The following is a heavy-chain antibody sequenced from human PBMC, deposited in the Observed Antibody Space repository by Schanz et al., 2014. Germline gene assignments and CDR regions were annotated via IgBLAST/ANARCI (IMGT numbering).Heavy chain of an antibody. V-gene: IGHV3-30*18. CDR3: AKDLEPQCGGDCPLT. D-gene: IGHD2-21*02. CDR1: GFTFSDYG. J-gene: IGHJ4*02. CDR2: ISYDGSFE. Sequence: QVQLVESGGGVVQPGRSLRLSCGASGFTFSDYGTHWVRQAPGKGLEWVAFISYDGSFEDYLDSVKGRFTNSRDNSKNTRYLQMSSLRGDDTAGYYCAKDLEPQCGGDCPLTWGQGTLVTVSS.